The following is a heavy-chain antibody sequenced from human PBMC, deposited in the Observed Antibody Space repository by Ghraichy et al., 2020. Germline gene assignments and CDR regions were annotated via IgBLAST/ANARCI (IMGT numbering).Heavy chain of an antibody. Sequence: NIKTDGSEQNYVDSVKGRFTISRDNAKNSLYLQMISLRAEDTAVYYCARRIQGGHDTLWGLGTVVRVPS. D-gene: IGHD3-9*01. CDR2: IKTDGSEQ. V-gene: IGHV3-7*03. CDR3: ARRIQGGHDTL. J-gene: IGHJ3*01.